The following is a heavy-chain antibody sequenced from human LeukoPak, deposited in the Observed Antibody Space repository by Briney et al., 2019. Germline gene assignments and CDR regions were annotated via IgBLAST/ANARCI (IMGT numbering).Heavy chain of an antibody. J-gene: IGHJ3*02. CDR1: GYIFATYW. Sequence: GASLKISCKGSGYIFATYWIGWLRQLPGKVVVWMIINFPGDSATRYNPSFQSQVTISADKSSSTAYLQGSSLKASDTAMYYWVRVKIMMTFGGVIAHAFDIWGQGTMVTVSS. D-gene: IGHD3-16*02. CDR2: NFPGDSAT. CDR3: VRVKIMMTFGGVIAHAFDI. V-gene: IGHV5-51*01.